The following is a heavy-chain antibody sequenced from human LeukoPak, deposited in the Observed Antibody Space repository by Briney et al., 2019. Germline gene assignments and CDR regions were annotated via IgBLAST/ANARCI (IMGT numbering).Heavy chain of an antibody. CDR2: IKSKTDGGTT. Sequence: GGSLRLSCAASGFTSSNACMSWVRQAPGKGLEWVGRIKSKTDGGTTDYAAPVKGRFIISRDDSKNTLYLEMKSLKTEDTAVYYCTTVVGAATLRVGYWGQGTLVTVSS. V-gene: IGHV3-15*01. D-gene: IGHD1-26*01. J-gene: IGHJ4*02. CDR3: TTVVGAATLRVGY. CDR1: GFTSSNAC.